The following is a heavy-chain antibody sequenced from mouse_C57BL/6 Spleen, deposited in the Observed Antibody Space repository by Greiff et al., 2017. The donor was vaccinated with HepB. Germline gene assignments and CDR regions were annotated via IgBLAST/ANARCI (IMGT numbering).Heavy chain of an antibody. Sequence: QVQLQQSGAELVKPGASVKMSCKASGYTFTTYPIEWMKQNRGKSLEWIGNFHPYNDDTKYNEKFKGKATLTVEKSSSTVYLELSRLTSDDSAVYYCARSGYYGNYGWYFDVWGTGTTVTVSS. CDR2: FHPYNDDT. CDR1: GYTFTTYP. J-gene: IGHJ1*03. CDR3: ARSGYYGNYGWYFDV. D-gene: IGHD2-1*01. V-gene: IGHV1-47*01.